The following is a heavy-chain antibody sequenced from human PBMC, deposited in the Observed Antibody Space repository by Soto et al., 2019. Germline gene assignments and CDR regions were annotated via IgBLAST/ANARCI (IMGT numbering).Heavy chain of an antibody. CDR3: ANLHPSIAANY. CDR1: GFTFSNYA. Sequence: QVQLVESGGGVVQPGRSLRLSCAASGFTFSNYAMHWVRQAPGKGLEWVAVIWYDGSNKYYADSVKGRFTISRDNSKNTVYLQMNSLRAEDTAVYYRANLHPSIAANYWGQGTLVTVSS. V-gene: IGHV3-33*06. CDR2: IWYDGSNK. D-gene: IGHD6-13*01. J-gene: IGHJ4*02.